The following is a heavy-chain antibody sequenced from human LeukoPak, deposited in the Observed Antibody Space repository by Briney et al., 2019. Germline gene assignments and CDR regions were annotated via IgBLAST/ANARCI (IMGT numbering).Heavy chain of an antibody. CDR1: GFTFSSYA. J-gene: IGHJ4*02. CDR2: ISGSGGST. D-gene: IGHD3-3*01. Sequence: GGSLRLSCAASGFTFSSYAMSWVRQAPGKGLEWVSAISGSGGSTYYADSVKGRFTISRDNSKNTLYLQMNSLRAEDTAVYYCARASILEWLLAQHYFDYWGQGTLVTVSS. V-gene: IGHV3-23*01. CDR3: ARASILEWLLAQHYFDY.